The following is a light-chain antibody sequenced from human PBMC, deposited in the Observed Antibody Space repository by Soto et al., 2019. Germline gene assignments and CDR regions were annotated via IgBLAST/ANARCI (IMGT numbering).Light chain of an antibody. V-gene: IGLV2-14*03. J-gene: IGLJ1*01. CDR1: SSDVGAYNY. Sequence: QSALTQPASVSGSPGQSITISCTGTSSDVGAYNYVSWYQQHPGKVPKLMIYDVSVRPSGVSNRFSGSKSGNTASLTISGLQAEDEADYYCSSFTRSNSYVFGTGTKLTVL. CDR2: DVS. CDR3: SSFTRSNSYV.